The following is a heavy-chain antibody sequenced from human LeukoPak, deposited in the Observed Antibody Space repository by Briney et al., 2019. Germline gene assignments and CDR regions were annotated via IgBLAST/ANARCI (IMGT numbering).Heavy chain of an antibody. CDR1: GVTFSSYY. J-gene: IGHJ4*02. D-gene: IGHD4-17*01. CDR2: INHSGST. CDR3: AREAGAYGDYVRLHYSDY. V-gene: IGHV4-34*01. Sequence: AETLSLTCAVYGVTFSSYYWSWVRQPPGKGLEWVGEINHSGSTNYNPYLESRVSISVSTSKKPFSLTLSSVTSADTAVYYCAREAGAYGDYVRLHYSDYWGQRTLVTASS.